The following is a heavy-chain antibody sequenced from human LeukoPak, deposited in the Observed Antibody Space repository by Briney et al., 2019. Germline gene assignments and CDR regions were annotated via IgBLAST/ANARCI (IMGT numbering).Heavy chain of an antibody. Sequence: SETLSLTCIVSGDSIRSYYWNWIRQAPGKALEWIGHIHNNGDSAYNFSLKSRVTISMGTSKNQFSLKLSSVTAADTAVYYCGRWGYFDSGNYFVVDYWGQGTVVTVSS. CDR3: GRWGYFDSGNYFVVDY. D-gene: IGHD3-22*01. J-gene: IGHJ4*02. CDR2: IHNNGDS. V-gene: IGHV4-59*01. CDR1: GDSIRSYY.